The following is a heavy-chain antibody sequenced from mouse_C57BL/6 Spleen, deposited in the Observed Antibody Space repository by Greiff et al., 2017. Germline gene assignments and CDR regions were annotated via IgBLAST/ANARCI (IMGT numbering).Heavy chain of an antibody. CDR2: IYPGDGDT. CDR3: AGEEACYDLRRRGY. CDR1: GYAFSSSW. V-gene: IGHV1-82*01. D-gene: IGHD2-12*01. J-gene: IGHJ4*01. Sequence: QVQLQQSGPELVKPGASVKISCKASGYAFSSSWMNWVKQRPGQGLEWIGRIYPGDGDTNYNGKFKGKATLTADKSSSTAYMQLSSLTSAASAVXYCAGEEACYDLRRRGYWGQGTSVTVSS.